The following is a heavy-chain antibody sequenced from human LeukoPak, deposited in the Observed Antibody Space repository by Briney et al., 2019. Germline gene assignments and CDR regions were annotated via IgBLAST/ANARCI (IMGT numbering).Heavy chain of an antibody. D-gene: IGHD3-9*01. V-gene: IGHV1-8*01. J-gene: IGHJ4*02. Sequence: ASVKVSCKTSGYTFTRYDVNWVRQAPGQGPEWMGWMNPNSGNTHYAQKFQGRVTLTRNTSISTAYMELSSLRSEDTAVYYCARGPLFNSDWLDYWGQGTLVKVSS. CDR3: ARGPLFNSDWLDY. CDR2: MNPNSGNT. CDR1: GYTFTRYD.